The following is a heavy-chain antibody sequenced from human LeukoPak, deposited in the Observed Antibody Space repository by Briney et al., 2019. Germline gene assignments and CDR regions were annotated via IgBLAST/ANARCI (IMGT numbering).Heavy chain of an antibody. V-gene: IGHV3-21*01. J-gene: IGHJ6*04. D-gene: IGHD2-2*01. CDR2: ISSSSSYI. Sequence: GGSLRLSCAASGFTFSSYSMNWVRQAPGKGLEWVSSISSSSSYIYYADSVKGRLTISRDNAKNSLYLQMNSLRAEDTAVYYCARYIVVVPAAKYGMDVWGKGTTVTVSS. CDR3: ARYIVVVPAAKYGMDV. CDR1: GFTFSSYS.